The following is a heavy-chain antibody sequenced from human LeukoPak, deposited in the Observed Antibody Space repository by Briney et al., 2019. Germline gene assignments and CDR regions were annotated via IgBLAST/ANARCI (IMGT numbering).Heavy chain of an antibody. D-gene: IGHD3-22*01. CDR3: ARSYYDTSGYQLDY. CDR2: INPSGGAT. V-gene: IGHV1-46*01. CDR1: GYTFTSYY. Sequence: ASVKVSCKASGYTFTSYYIHWVRQAPGQGLEWMGVINPSGGATSFALNFQGRITMTRDTSTSTVYMELSSLRSGDTAVYYCARSYYDTSGYQLDYWGQGTLVTVFS. J-gene: IGHJ4*02.